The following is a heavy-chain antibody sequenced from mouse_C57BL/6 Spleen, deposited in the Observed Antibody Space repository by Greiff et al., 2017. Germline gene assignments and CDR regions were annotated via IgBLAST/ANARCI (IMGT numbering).Heavy chain of an antibody. CDR1: GYTFTSYW. V-gene: IGHV1-52*01. J-gene: IGHJ1*03. CDR3: APFITTVVEGYFDV. D-gene: IGHD1-1*01. CDR2: IDPSDSET. Sequence: VQLQQPRAELVRPGSSVKLSCKASGYTFTSYWMHWVKQRPIQGLEWIGNIDPSDSETHYNQKFKDKATLTVDKSSSTAYMQLSSLTSEDSAVYYCAPFITTVVEGYFDVWGTGTTVTVSS.